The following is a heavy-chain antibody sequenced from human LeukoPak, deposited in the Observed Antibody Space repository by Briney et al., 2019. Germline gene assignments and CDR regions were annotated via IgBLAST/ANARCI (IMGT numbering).Heavy chain of an antibody. CDR2: VYKTGST. D-gene: IGHD2-15*01. Sequence: ASQTLSLTCTVSGDSITSGGYYWSWIRQRPGKGLEWIVYVYKTGSTYYNPSLKSRVTMSVDTSRNQFSLKLNSVTAADTAVYYCAGAIQYCSGGSCYPSAFDIWGQGTMVTVSS. CDR3: AGAIQYCSGGSCYPSAFDI. J-gene: IGHJ3*02. CDR1: GDSITSGGYY. V-gene: IGHV4-31*03.